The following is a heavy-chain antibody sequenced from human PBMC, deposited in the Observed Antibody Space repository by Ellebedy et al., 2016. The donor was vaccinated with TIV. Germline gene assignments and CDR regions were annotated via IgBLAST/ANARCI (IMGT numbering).Heavy chain of an antibody. Sequence: GESLKISCAASVFTFSSYSMNWVRQAPGKGPEWVSYISYSGDLMYYADSVKGRFTTSRDNAENSLYLQMNSLRAEDTAVNYCARLGVIAAAGASDYWGQGTLVIVSS. D-gene: IGHD6-13*01. CDR3: ARLGVIAAAGASDY. J-gene: IGHJ4*02. CDR2: ISYSGDLM. CDR1: VFTFSSYS. V-gene: IGHV3-21*04.